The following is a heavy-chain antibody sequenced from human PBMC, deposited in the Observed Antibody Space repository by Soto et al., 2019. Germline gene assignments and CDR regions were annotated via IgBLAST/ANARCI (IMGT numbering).Heavy chain of an antibody. D-gene: IGHD4-4*01. CDR1: GFTFSSYA. CDR3: YLQYDAFDI. J-gene: IGHJ3*02. Sequence: QVQLVESGGGVVQPGRSLRLSCAASGFTFSSYAMHWVRQAPGEGLEWVAVISYDGSNKYYADSVKGRFTISRDNSKNTLYLQMNSLRAEDTAVYYCYLQYDAFDIWGQGTMVTVSS. CDR2: ISYDGSNK. V-gene: IGHV3-30-3*01.